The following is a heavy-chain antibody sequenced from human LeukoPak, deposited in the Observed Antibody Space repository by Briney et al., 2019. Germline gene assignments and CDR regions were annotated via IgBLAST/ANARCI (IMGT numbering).Heavy chain of an antibody. Sequence: SGTLSLTCAVSGGSISSSNWWSWVRQPPGKGLEWIGEIYHSGSTNYNPSLKSRVTISVDKSKNQFSLKLSSVTAADTAVYYCARDKYYYDSSGGWFDPWGQGTLVTVSS. CDR3: ARDKYYYDSSGGWFDP. J-gene: IGHJ5*02. CDR1: GGSISSSNW. D-gene: IGHD3-22*01. CDR2: IYHSGST. V-gene: IGHV4-4*02.